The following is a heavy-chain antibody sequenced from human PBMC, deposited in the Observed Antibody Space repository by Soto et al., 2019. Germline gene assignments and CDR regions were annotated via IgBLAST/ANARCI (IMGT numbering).Heavy chain of an antibody. J-gene: IGHJ5*02. D-gene: IGHD6-13*01. CDR2: ISGSGGST. Sequence: GGSLRLSCAASGFTFSSYAMSWVRQAPGKGLEWVSAISGSGGSTYYADSVKGRFTISRDNSKNTLYLQMNSLRAEDTAVYYCAKPIDSSSWTNWFDPWGQGTLVTVSS. CDR1: GFTFSSYA. CDR3: AKPIDSSSWTNWFDP. V-gene: IGHV3-23*01.